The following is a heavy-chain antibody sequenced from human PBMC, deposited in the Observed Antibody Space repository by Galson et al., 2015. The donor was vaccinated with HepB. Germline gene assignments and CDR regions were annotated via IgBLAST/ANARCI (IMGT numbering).Heavy chain of an antibody. Sequence: SLRLSCAASGFTFSSYGMHWVRQAPGKGLEWVAVISYDGSNKYYADSVKGRFTISRDSSKNTLYLQMNSLRAEDTAVYYCAKDCSGGSCYYFDYWGQGTLVTVSS. V-gene: IGHV3-30*18. D-gene: IGHD2-15*01. CDR1: GFTFSSYG. J-gene: IGHJ4*02. CDR2: ISYDGSNK. CDR3: AKDCSGGSCYYFDY.